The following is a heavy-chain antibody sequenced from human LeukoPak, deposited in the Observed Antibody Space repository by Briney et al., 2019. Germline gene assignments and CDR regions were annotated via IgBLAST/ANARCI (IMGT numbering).Heavy chain of an antibody. CDR3: ARDSMVRGVIGTFNI. CDR1: GFTFSSYA. CDR2: ISGGSEST. J-gene: IGHJ3*02. D-gene: IGHD3-10*01. V-gene: IGHV3-23*01. Sequence: GGSLRLSCAASGFTFSSYAMNWVCQAPGKGLEWVSGISGGSESTYYADSVKGRFTISRDNSQNTLYLQMNSLRAEDTAVYYCARDSMVRGVIGTFNIWGQGTMVTVSS.